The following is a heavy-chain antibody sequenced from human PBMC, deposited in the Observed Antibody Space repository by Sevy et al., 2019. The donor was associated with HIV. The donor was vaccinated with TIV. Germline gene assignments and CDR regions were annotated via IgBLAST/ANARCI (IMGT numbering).Heavy chain of an antibody. Sequence: SETLSLTCTVSGGSISSGDYYWSWIRQPPGKGLEWIGYIYYSGSTYYNPSLKSRVTISVDTSKNQFSLKLSSGTAADTAVYYCARFAVYYDPTLCDYWGQGTLVTVSS. J-gene: IGHJ4*02. D-gene: IGHD3-3*01. CDR3: ARFAVYYDPTLCDY. V-gene: IGHV4-30-4*01. CDR2: IYYSGST. CDR1: GGSISSGDYY.